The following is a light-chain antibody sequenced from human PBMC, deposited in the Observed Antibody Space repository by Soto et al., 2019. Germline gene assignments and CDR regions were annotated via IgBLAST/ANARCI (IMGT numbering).Light chain of an antibody. V-gene: IGKV3-20*01. J-gene: IGKJ2*01. CDR2: GAS. CDR1: QSVPRIY. Sequence: EVVLTQSPGTLSLSPGERATLSCRASQSVPRIYLSWYQQKTGQAPRLLIYGASNRATGIPDRFSGSGSGADFTLTISILEPEDFAVYYCQQYDIAPQTFGQGTKVEIK. CDR3: QQYDIAPQT.